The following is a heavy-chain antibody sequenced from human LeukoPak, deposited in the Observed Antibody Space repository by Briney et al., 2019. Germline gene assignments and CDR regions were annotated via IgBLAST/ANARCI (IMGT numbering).Heavy chain of an antibody. V-gene: IGHV3-7*03. D-gene: IGHD6-13*01. CDR1: GFTFSRYW. CDR3: AREGGIAAAGTNY. Sequence: SXRLSCAASGFTFSRYWMSWVRQAPGKGLEWVANIKQDGSDKYYVDSVKGRFTISRDNAKNSLYLQMNSLRAEDTAVYYCAREGGIAAAGTNYWGQGTLVTVSS. J-gene: IGHJ4*02. CDR2: IKQDGSDK.